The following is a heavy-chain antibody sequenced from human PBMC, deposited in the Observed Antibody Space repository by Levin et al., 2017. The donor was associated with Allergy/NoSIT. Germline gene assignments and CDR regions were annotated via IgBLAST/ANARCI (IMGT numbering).Heavy chain of an antibody. CDR1: GFTFSSYA. D-gene: IGHD6-19*01. CDR3: ARADSSGWSSPFDY. CDR2: ISYDGSNK. V-gene: IGHV3-30-3*01. J-gene: IGHJ4*02. Sequence: GESLKISCAASGFTFSSYAMHWVRQAPGKGLEWVAVISYDGSNKYYADSVKGRFTISRDNSKNTLYLQMNSLRAEDTAVYYCARADSSGWSSPFDYWGQGTLVTVSS.